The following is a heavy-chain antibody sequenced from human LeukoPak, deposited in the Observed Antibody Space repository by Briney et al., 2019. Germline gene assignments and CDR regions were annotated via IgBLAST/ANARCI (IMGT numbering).Heavy chain of an antibody. CDR3: ARSRSGSYFDH. CDR1: GFTFSDNS. V-gene: IGHV3-48*01. Sequence: TGGSLRLSCAASGFTFSDNSMNWVRQAPGKGLEWISYIRSSGSSTYYTDSVKGRFTISRDNAKNSLYLQMSSLRAEDTAVYYCARSRSGSYFDHLGQGALVTVSS. D-gene: IGHD3-9*01. J-gene: IGHJ4*02. CDR2: IRSSGSST.